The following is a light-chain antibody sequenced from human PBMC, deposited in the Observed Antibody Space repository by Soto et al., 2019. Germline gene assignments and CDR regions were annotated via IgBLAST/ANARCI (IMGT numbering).Light chain of an antibody. J-gene: IGKJ4*01. Sequence: EIVLTQSPGTLSLSPGDRATLSCRASQSVGSYLAWYQQKPGQAPRLLIWDVSNRATGIPARFSRSGSATDFTLTISSLEPEDLAVYYWQQRGSWPLNFGVGTLVEIK. CDR1: QSVGSY. V-gene: IGKV3-11*01. CDR2: DVS. CDR3: QQRGSWPLN.